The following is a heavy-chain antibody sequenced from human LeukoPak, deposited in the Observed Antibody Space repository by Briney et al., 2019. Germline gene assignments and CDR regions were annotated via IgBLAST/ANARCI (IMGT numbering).Heavy chain of an antibody. J-gene: IGHJ6*04. CDR3: ASFTVYCSGGSCYPQDYYHYGMDV. V-gene: IGHV1-69*01. CDR1: GGTFSSYA. Sequence: SVKVSCKASGGTFSSYAISWVRQAPGQGLEWMGGIIPIFGTANYAQKFQGRVTITADESTSTAYMELSSLRSEDTAVYYCASFTVYCSGGSCYPQDYYHYGMDVWGKGTTVTVSS. CDR2: IIPIFGTA. D-gene: IGHD2-15*01.